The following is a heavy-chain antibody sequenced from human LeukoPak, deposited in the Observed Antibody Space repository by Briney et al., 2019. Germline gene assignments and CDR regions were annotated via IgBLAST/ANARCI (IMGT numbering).Heavy chain of an antibody. D-gene: IGHD5-12*01. CDR1: GFVFHNYA. Sequence: PGGSLRLSCAASGFVFHNYAMTWVRQAPGKGLEWVSFITGTGNNAYYADSVRGRFTISRDNSKNTLFLQMDSLGADDTAIYYCAKDGYRGIPLEDWGRGTLVTVSS. CDR2: ITGTGNNA. CDR3: AKDGYRGIPLED. V-gene: IGHV3-23*01. J-gene: IGHJ4*02.